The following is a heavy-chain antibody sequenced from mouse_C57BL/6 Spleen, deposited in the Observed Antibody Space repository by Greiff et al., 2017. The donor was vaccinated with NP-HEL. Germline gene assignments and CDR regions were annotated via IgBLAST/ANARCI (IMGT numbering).Heavy chain of an antibody. CDR2: IRNKANGYTT. V-gene: IGHV7-3*01. CDR3: ARYPMVTTGYFDV. J-gene: IGHJ1*03. Sequence: EVKVVESGGGLVQPGGSLSLSCAASGFTFTDYYMSWVRQPPGKALEWLGFIRNKANGYTTEYSASVKGRFTISRDNSQSILYLQMNALRAEDSATYYCARYPMVTTGYFDVWGTGTTVTVSS. D-gene: IGHD2-2*01. CDR1: GFTFTDYY.